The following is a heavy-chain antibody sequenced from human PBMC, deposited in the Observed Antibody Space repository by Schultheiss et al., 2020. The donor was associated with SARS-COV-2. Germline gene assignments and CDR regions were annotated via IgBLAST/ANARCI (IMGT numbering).Heavy chain of an antibody. D-gene: IGHD3-22*01. CDR1: GFTFSSYA. CDR2: ISYDGINK. CDR3: ASLPNYYDSSGYWAWYYYYGMDV. J-gene: IGHJ6*02. V-gene: IGHV3-30*04. Sequence: GGSLRLSCAASGFTFSSYAMHWVRQAPGKGLEWVAVISYDGINKYYADSVKGRFTISRDNSKNTLYLQMNSLRAEDTAVYYCASLPNYYDSSGYWAWYYYYGMDVWGQGTTVTVSS.